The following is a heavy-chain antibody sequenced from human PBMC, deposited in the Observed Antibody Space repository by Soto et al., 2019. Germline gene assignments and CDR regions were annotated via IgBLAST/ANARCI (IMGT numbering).Heavy chain of an antibody. V-gene: IGHV4-34*01. J-gene: IGHJ4*02. CDR1: GGSFSGYY. CDR2: INHSGST. Sequence: SETLSLTCAVYGGSFSGYYWSWIRQPPGKGLEWIGEINHSGSTNYNPSLKSRVTISVDTSKNQFSLKLSSVTAADTAVYYCARGRVNTIFGVVTPFDYWGQGTLVTVSS. CDR3: ARGRVNTIFGVVTPFDY. D-gene: IGHD3-3*01.